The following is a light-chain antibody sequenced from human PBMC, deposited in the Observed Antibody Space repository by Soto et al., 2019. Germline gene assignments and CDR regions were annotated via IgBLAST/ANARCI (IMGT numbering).Light chain of an antibody. Sequence: EIVINQSLATLSVSPVKRATLSCRASQSVSSNLAWYPQKPGQAPRLLIYGASTRATGIPARFSGSGSGTEFTLTISSLQSEDFAVYYCQQYNNRPSITLGQGTRLEIK. CDR2: GAS. V-gene: IGKV3-15*01. CDR1: QSVSSN. J-gene: IGKJ5*01. CDR3: QQYNNRPSIT.